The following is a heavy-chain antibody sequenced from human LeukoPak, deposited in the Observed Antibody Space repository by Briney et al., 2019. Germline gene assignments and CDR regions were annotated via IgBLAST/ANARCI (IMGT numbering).Heavy chain of an antibody. CDR2: ISYDGSNK. Sequence: PGGSLRLSCAASGFTFSNYGMHWVRQAPGTGLEWVAVISYDGSNKYYADSLKGRFTISRDNSKNTLYLQMNSLRAEDTAVYYCAKDKIVGSTGWYYFDYWGQGTLVTVSS. CDR1: GFTFSNYG. CDR3: AKDKIVGSTGWYYFDY. J-gene: IGHJ4*02. V-gene: IGHV3-30*18. D-gene: IGHD6-19*01.